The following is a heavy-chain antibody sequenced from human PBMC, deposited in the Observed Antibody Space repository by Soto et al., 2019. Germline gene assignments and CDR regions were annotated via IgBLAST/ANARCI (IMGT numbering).Heavy chain of an antibody. CDR2: ISAYNGNT. CDR1: GYSFTSYG. V-gene: IGHV1-18*01. D-gene: IGHD3-10*01. Sequence: QVQLVQSGAEVKKPGASVKVSCKASGYSFTSYGISWVRQAPGQGLEWMGWISAYNGNTTYAQKVQGRVPMTTGTSTSTAYMELRCLRSGGTAVYYCARDNGFVDADVWGQGTTVTVSS. J-gene: IGHJ6*02. CDR3: ARDNGFVDADV.